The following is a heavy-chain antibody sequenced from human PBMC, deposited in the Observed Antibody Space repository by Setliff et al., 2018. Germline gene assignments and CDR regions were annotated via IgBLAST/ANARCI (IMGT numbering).Heavy chain of an antibody. V-gene: IGHV1-69*13. D-gene: IGHD5-18*01. Sequence: SVKVSCKVSGGTFRTYEINWVRQAPGQGFEWMGRIIPMFEKTNYAQKFQGRVTITADESTTTTYMELSSLRSDDTAVYYCATIYGYNSLTWYSDLWGRGTLVTVSS. CDR3: ATIYGYNSLTWYSDL. CDR1: GGTFRTYE. CDR2: IIPMFEKT. J-gene: IGHJ2*01.